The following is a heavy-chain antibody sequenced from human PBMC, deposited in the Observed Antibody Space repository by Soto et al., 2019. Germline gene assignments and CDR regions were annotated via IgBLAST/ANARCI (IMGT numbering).Heavy chain of an antibody. Sequence: PGGSLRLSCAASGFTFSSYGMHWVRQAPGKGLEWVAVISYDGSNKYYADSVKGRFTISRDNSKNTLYLQMNSLRAEDTAVYYCAKDQYDFWSGYYVFYYGMDVWGQGTTVTVSS. CDR3: AKDQYDFWSGYYVFYYGMDV. CDR1: GFTFSSYG. CDR2: ISYDGSNK. D-gene: IGHD3-3*01. J-gene: IGHJ6*02. V-gene: IGHV3-30*18.